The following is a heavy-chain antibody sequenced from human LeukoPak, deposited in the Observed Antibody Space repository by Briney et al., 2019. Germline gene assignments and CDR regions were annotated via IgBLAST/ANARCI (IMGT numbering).Heavy chain of an antibody. V-gene: IGHV3-53*01. CDR2: ISGRGGST. D-gene: IGHD1-26*01. CDR3: ARAKWELLRGGAFDI. CDR1: GFTVSSNY. Sequence: PGGSLRLSCAASGFTVSSNYMSWVRQAPGKGLEWVSAISGRGGSTYYADSVKGWFTISRDNSKNTLYLQMNSLRAEDTAVYYCARAKWELLRGGAFDIWGQGTMVTVSS. J-gene: IGHJ3*02.